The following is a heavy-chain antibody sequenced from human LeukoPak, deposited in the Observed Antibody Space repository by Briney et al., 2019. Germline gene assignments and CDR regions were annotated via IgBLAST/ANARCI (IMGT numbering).Heavy chain of an antibody. Sequence: ASVKVSCKASGYTFTSYYMHWVRQAPGQGLEWMGWINPNSGGTNYAQKFQGRVTMTRDTSNSTAYMELSRLRSDDTAVYYCTRALSGGSSYWGWYYMDVWGKGTTVTVSS. CDR3: TRALSGGSSYWGWYYMDV. D-gene: IGHD2-15*01. V-gene: IGHV1-2*02. CDR1: GYTFTSYY. J-gene: IGHJ6*03. CDR2: INPNSGGT.